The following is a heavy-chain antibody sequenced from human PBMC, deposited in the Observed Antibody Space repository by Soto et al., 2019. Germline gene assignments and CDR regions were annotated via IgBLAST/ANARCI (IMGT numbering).Heavy chain of an antibody. CDR1: GDSISNSGNY. V-gene: IGHV4-39*01. CDR2: VLYSWET. Sequence: PSETLSLTCSVSGDSISNSGNYWDWTRRPPWSGLVWIGTVLYSWETRYHPSLSGRVAISSDTSKNQTSLGLSPFSVADTAVPYCARRPPLYAPESSRFDIWGEGELANVSS. CDR3: ARRPPLYAPESSRFDI. D-gene: IGHD3-9*01. J-gene: IGHJ4*02.